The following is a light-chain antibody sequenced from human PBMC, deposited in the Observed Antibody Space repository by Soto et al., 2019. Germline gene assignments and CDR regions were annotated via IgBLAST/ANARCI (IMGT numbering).Light chain of an antibody. J-gene: IGKJ4*01. CDR1: QSVSTY. Sequence: IQMTESHYSLSTSVGDRVTITCRTSQSVSTYLNWYQQRPGKAPKLLIYGASSLQSGVPSRFSGSGSGTHFTLTISSLQPEDFATYYCQEGSTLLTFGGGTKVDI. V-gene: IGKV1-39*01. CDR3: QEGSTLLT. CDR2: GAS.